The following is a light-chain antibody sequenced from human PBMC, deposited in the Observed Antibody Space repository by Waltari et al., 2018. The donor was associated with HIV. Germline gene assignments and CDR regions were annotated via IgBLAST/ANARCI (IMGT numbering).Light chain of an antibody. CDR1: SSNIGSNP. Sequence: QSVLTQPPSASGTPGQRVTFSCSGSSSNIGSNPVDWYQKLPGTAPRLLIYNNNRRPSGVPDRFSGSKSGTSASRASSGLQSEDEADYYCAAWDDSLNGHVLFGGGTKLTVL. CDR2: NNN. V-gene: IGLV1-44*01. CDR3: AAWDDSLNGHVL. J-gene: IGLJ2*01.